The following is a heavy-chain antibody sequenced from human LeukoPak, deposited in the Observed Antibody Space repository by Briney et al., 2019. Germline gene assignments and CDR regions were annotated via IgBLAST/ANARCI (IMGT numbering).Heavy chain of an antibody. Sequence: PGRSLRLSCAASGFTVSSTYMSWVRRSPGKGLEWVSLIYTGGNTYYPDSVKGRFTLSRDNSKNTIYLQLNTLRVEDTAMYYCESISDLLYYFHSWGQGTLVTVSS. V-gene: IGHV3-66*01. J-gene: IGHJ4*02. CDR2: IYTGGNT. CDR1: GFTVSSTY. CDR3: ESISDLLYYFHS.